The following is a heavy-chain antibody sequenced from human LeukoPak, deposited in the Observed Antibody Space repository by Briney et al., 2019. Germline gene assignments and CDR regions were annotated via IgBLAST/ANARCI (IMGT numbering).Heavy chain of an antibody. D-gene: IGHD2-15*01. CDR2: ISWNSHSI. V-gene: IGHV3-9*01. CDR3: AKSTATPSGPLDY. Sequence: GGSLRLSCAASGFTFDDFAMNWVRQAPGKGLEWVSGISWNSHSIGYADSVKGRFTISRDNAKKSLYLQMNSLRAEDTALYYCAKSTATPSGPLDYWGQGTLVTVSS. CDR1: GFTFDDFA. J-gene: IGHJ4*02.